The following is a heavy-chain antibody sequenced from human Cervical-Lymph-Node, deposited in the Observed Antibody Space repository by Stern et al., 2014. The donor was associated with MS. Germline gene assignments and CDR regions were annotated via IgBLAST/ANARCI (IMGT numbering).Heavy chain of an antibody. J-gene: IGHJ4*02. CDR3: AKLLPPFDY. D-gene: IGHD2-15*01. Sequence: LVESGGGVVQPGRSLRLSCAASGFTFSSYGMHWVRQAPGKGLEWVAVISYDGSNKYYTDSVKGRFTISRDNSKNTLYLQVNSLRAEDTAVYYCAKLLPPFDYWGQGTLVTVSS. CDR2: ISYDGSNK. V-gene: IGHV3-30*18. CDR1: GFTFSSYG.